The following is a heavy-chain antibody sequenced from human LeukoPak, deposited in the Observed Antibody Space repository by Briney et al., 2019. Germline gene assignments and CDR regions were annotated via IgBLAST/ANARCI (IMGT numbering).Heavy chain of an antibody. Sequence: ASVKVSCKASGYTFTSCGISWVRQAPGQGLEWMGWISAYNGNTNYAQKLQGRVTMTTDTSTSTAYMELRSLRSDDTAVYYCAKSHYGSGSYYNYYFDYWGQGTLVTVSS. CDR2: ISAYNGNT. J-gene: IGHJ4*02. D-gene: IGHD3-10*01. CDR3: AKSHYGSGSYYNYYFDY. CDR1: GYTFTSCG. V-gene: IGHV1-18*01.